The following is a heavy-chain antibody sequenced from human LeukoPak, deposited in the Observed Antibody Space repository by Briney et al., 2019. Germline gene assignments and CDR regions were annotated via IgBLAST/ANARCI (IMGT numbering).Heavy chain of an antibody. CDR2: IKQDGSER. Sequence: GGSLRLSCAASGFTFNSYTMSWVRQAPGKGLEWVANIKQDGSERSYVDSVKGRFTISRDNAKNSLYLQMNSLRAEDTAVYYCARIPRPALRFVGMDVWGQGTTVTVFS. D-gene: IGHD3-3*01. CDR3: ARIPRPALRFVGMDV. CDR1: GFTFNSYT. V-gene: IGHV3-7*01. J-gene: IGHJ6*02.